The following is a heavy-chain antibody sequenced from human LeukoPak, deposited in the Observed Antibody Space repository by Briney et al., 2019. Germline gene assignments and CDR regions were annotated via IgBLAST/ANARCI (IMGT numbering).Heavy chain of an antibody. CDR2: ISGVSSST. J-gene: IGHJ5*02. V-gene: IGHV3-11*06. Sequence: GGSLRLSCAASGFTFRDYYMNWIRKAPGKGQEWVSNISGVSSSTNYADSVRGRFTISRDNAKNSLYLQMHSLRAEDTAVYYCAREYYGDYRNSQYWFDPGGQGTLVSVCS. D-gene: IGHD4-17*01. CDR3: AREYYGDYRNSQYWFDP. CDR1: GFTFRDYY.